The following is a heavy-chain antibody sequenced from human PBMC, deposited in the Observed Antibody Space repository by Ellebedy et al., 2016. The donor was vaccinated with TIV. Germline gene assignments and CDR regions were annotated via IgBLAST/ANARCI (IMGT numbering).Heavy chain of an antibody. CDR1: GFTFSNYW. D-gene: IGHD2-15*01. CDR2: IGSDGIGT. J-gene: IGHJ3*02. CDR3: ARVYCSGATCPAAFDI. Sequence: GESLKISCAASGFTFSNYWMHWVRQVPGEGLVWVSRIGSDGIGTSYADSVKGRFTISRDNAKNTPFLQMNSLRAEDTALYYCARVYCSGATCPAAFDIWGQGTMVTVSS. V-gene: IGHV3-74*01.